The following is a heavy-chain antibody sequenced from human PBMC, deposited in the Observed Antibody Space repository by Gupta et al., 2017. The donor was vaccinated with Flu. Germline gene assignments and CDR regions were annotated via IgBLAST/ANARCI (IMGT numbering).Heavy chain of an antibody. CDR1: GFTVSSNY. V-gene: IGHV3-53*04. J-gene: IGHJ5*02. D-gene: IGHD6-13*01. CDR3: ARVVAAAENNWFDP. CDR2: IYSGGST. Sequence: EVQLVESGGGLVQPGGSLRLSCAASGFTVSSNYMSWVRQAPGKGLEWVSVIYSGGSTYYADSVKGRFTISRHNSKNTLYLQMNSLRAEDTAVYYCARVVAAAENNWFDPWGQGTLVTVSS.